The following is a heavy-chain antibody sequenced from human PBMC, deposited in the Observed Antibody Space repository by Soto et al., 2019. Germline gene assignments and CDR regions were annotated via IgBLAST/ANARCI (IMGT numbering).Heavy chain of an antibody. CDR2: IIPSLGIA. J-gene: IGHJ4*02. Sequence: QVQLVQSGAEVKKPGSSVKVSCKASGGTFSSYTISWVRQAPGQGLEWMGRIIPSLGIANYAQKFQGRVTITADKSTSTAYMELSSLRSEDTAVYYCASSVEQWLKTDYWGQGTLVTVSS. V-gene: IGHV1-69*02. CDR1: GGTFSSYT. D-gene: IGHD6-19*01. CDR3: ASSVEQWLKTDY.